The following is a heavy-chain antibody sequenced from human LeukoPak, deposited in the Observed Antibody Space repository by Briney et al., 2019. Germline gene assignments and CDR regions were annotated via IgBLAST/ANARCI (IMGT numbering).Heavy chain of an antibody. J-gene: IGHJ4*02. V-gene: IGHV1-8*02. Sequence: ASVKVSCKASGYTFTSYGISWVRQATGQGLEWMGWMNPNSGNTGYAQKFQGRVTMTRNTSISTAYMELSSLRSEDTAVYYCARALGATHSLWYWGQGTLVTVSS. CDR3: ARALGATHSLWY. D-gene: IGHD1-26*01. CDR1: GYTFTSYG. CDR2: MNPNSGNT.